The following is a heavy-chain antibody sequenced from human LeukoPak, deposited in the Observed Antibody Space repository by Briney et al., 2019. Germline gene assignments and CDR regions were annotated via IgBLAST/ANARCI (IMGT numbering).Heavy chain of an antibody. CDR3: ARDQDYYDSSGYYYY. Sequence: GASVKVSCKASGYTFTSYGISWVRQAPGQGLEWMGGIIPIFGTANYAQKFQGRVTITADESTSTAYMELSSLRSEDTAVYYCARDQDYYDSSGYYYYWGQGTLVTVSS. V-gene: IGHV1-69*13. CDR1: GYTFTSYG. J-gene: IGHJ4*02. CDR2: IIPIFGTA. D-gene: IGHD3-22*01.